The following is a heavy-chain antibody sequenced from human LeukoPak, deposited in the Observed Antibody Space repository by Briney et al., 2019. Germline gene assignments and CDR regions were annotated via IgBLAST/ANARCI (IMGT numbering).Heavy chain of an antibody. CDR1: GFTFSNYW. Sequence: GGSLRLSCAGSGFTFSNYWMHWVRQAPGEGLVWVSRINSDGSSTIYADSVKGRFTISRDNAKNTQYLQMNSLRAEDTAVYYCARADWDNGIVYWGQGTLVTVSS. D-gene: IGHD3/OR15-3a*01. J-gene: IGHJ4*02. CDR2: INSDGSST. V-gene: IGHV3-74*01. CDR3: ARADWDNGIVY.